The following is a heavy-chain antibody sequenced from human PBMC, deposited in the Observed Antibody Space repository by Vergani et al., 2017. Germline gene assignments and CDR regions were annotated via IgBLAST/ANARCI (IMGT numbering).Heavy chain of an antibody. V-gene: IGHV4-34*01. J-gene: IGHJ4*02. CDR2: INHSGST. CDR3: ARVSVEYFDY. D-gene: IGHD6-19*01. Sequence: VQLVESGGGLVKPGGSLRLSCAASGFTFSSYSMNWVRQAPGKGLEWIGEINHSGSTNYNPSLKSRVTISVDTSKNQFSLKLSSVTAADTAVYYCARVSVEYFDYWGQGTLVTVSS. CDR1: GFTFSSYS.